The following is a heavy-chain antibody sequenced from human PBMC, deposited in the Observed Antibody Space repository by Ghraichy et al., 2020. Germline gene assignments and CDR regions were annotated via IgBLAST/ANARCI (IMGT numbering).Heavy chain of an antibody. D-gene: IGHD3-22*01. Sequence: SETLSLTCTVSGGSISSYYWSWIRQPPGKGLEWIGYIYYSGSTNYNPSLKSRVTISVDTSKNQFSLKLSSVTAADTAVYYCARTTYYYDSSGYPGGDAFDIWGQGTMVTVSS. V-gene: IGHV4-59*08. CDR2: IYYSGST. CDR1: GGSISSYY. CDR3: ARTTYYYDSSGYPGGDAFDI. J-gene: IGHJ3*02.